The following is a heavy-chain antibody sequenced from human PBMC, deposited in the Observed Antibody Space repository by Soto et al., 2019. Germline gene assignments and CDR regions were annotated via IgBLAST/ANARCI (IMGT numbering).Heavy chain of an antibody. Sequence: QVQLQESGPGLVKPSQTLSLTCTVSGASISSGGYYWSWIRQHPGKGLGWIGYIYDSGSTRYSPSLQRRITISGDTSKSQVSLTLISVTAADTAVYYCTRGEVRTAFRHWGQGTLVTVSS. CDR3: TRGEVRTAFRH. V-gene: IGHV4-31*03. CDR2: IYDSGST. CDR1: GASISSGGYY. J-gene: IGHJ4*02. D-gene: IGHD3-10*01.